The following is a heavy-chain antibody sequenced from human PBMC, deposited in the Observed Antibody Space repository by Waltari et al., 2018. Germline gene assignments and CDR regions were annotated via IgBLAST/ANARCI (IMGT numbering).Heavy chain of an antibody. J-gene: IGHJ4*02. V-gene: IGHV3-33*01. D-gene: IGHD1-26*01. CDR3: ARDNIVXATSFDY. Sequence: QVQLVESGGGVVQPGRSXRLSCAASGFXFSSYGMHWVRQAGGKGRGWVACIRCDGSNXYYADSVKGRFTXSRXNSXXXLXLQMNSLXXXDTAXYYCARDNIVXATSFDYXGQGTLVTVXS. CDR2: IRCDGSNX. CDR1: GFXFSSYG.